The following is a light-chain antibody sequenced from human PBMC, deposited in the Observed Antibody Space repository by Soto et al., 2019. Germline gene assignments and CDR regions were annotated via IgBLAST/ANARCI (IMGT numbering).Light chain of an antibody. CDR2: GAS. J-gene: IGKJ1*01. V-gene: IGKV3-20*01. CDR3: QQYGSSQET. Sequence: EIVLTPSPGTLSLSPGERATLSCRASQSVSSSYLAWYQQKPGQAPRLLIYGASSRVTGIPDRFSGSGSGTDFTLTISRLEPEDFAVYYCQQYGSSQETFGQGTKVDIK. CDR1: QSVSSSY.